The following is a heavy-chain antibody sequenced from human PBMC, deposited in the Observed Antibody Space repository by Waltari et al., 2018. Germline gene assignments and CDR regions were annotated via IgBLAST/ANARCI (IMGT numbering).Heavy chain of an antibody. CDR3: AKVRRPFLPAATPVDAFDI. V-gene: IGHV1-69*13. D-gene: IGHD2-2*01. Sequence: QVQLVQSGAEVKKPGSSVKVSCKASGGTFSSYAISWVRQAPGQGLEWMGRIIPIFGTANYAQKFQGRVTITADKSTSTAYMELSSLRAEDTAVYYCAKVRRPFLPAATPVDAFDIWGQGTMVTVSS. CDR2: IIPIFGTA. J-gene: IGHJ3*02. CDR1: GGTFSSYA.